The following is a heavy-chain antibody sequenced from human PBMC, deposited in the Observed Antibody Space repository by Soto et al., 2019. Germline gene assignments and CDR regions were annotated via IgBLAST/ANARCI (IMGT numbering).Heavy chain of an antibody. CDR1: GGSISSSSYY. V-gene: IGHV4-39*01. CDR3: ARQGYCSGGSCYSNYYYYMDV. J-gene: IGHJ6*03. Sequence: PSETLSLTCTVSGGSISSSSYYWGWIRQPPGKGLEWIGSIYYSGSTYYNPSLKSRVTISVDTSKNQFSLKLSSVTAADTAVYYCARQGYCSGGSCYSNYYYYMDVWGKGTTVTVSS. D-gene: IGHD2-15*01. CDR2: IYYSGST.